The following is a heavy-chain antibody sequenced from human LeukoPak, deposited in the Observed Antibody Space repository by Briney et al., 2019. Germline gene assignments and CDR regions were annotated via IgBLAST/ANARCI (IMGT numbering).Heavy chain of an antibody. CDR1: GGSISDFY. J-gene: IGHJ4*02. D-gene: IGHD4-23*01. CDR2: IYSSGNT. Sequence: PSETLSLTCSVSGGSISDFYWSWIRHPAGKGLEWIGRIYSSGNTNYNPSLKSRVTMSLDASKNQFSLKLSSVTAADTAVYYCARNSGDFWGQGTLVTVSS. CDR3: ARNSGDF. V-gene: IGHV4-4*07.